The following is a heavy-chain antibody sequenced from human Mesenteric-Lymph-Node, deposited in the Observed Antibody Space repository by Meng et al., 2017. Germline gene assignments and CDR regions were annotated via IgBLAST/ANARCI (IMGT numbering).Heavy chain of an antibody. CDR1: GGSMSSGNYY. CDR2: IYYSGST. D-gene: IGHD4-17*01. V-gene: IGHV4-30-4*01. J-gene: IGHJ2*01. Sequence: QVQLQESGPGLVEPSQTLSLTCTVSGGSMSSGNYYWSWIRQSPGKGLEYIGYIYYSGSTYYNPSLKSRVIISVDTSKNQFSLRLNSVTAADTAVYYCASLYGDSSVWYLDLWGRGTLVTVSS. CDR3: ASLYGDSSVWYLDL.